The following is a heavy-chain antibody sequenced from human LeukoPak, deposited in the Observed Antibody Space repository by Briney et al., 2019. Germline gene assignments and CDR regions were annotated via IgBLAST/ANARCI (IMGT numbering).Heavy chain of an antibody. Sequence: GRSLRLSCAASGFTFSSYAMHWVRQAPGKGLEWVAVISYDGSNKYYADSVKGRFTISRDNARNSLYLQMNSLRAEDTAVYYCARGRDDSLADYWGQGTLVTVSS. D-gene: IGHD3-22*01. V-gene: IGHV3-30-3*01. J-gene: IGHJ4*02. CDR2: ISYDGSNK. CDR3: ARGRDDSLADY. CDR1: GFTFSSYA.